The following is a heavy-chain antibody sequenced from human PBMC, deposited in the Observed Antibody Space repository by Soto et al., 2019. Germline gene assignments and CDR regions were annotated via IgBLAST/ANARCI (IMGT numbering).Heavy chain of an antibody. D-gene: IGHD2-15*01. CDR1: GYTLPELS. CDR3: ATQIPYCSGGSCYTYYFDY. Sequence: ASVNVTCKVSGYTLPELSLQWVRQAPGKGVQWMGGFDPEDGETIYAQKFQGRVTMTEDTSTDTAYMELSSLRSEDTAVYYCATQIPYCSGGSCYTYYFDYWGQGTLVTVSS. V-gene: IGHV1-24*01. J-gene: IGHJ4*02. CDR2: FDPEDGET.